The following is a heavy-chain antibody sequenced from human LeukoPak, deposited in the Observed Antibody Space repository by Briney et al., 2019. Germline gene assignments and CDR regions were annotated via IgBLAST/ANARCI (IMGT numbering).Heavy chain of an antibody. CDR3: ARLNDLFDY. J-gene: IGHJ4*02. Sequence: GRSLRLSCTASGFTFGDYAMSWVRQAPGKGLEWVANIKQDGSEKYYVDSVKGRFTISKDNAKNSLYLQMNNLRAEDTAVYYCARLNDLFDYWGQGTLVTVSS. CDR1: GFTFGDYA. CDR2: IKQDGSEK. V-gene: IGHV3-7*01.